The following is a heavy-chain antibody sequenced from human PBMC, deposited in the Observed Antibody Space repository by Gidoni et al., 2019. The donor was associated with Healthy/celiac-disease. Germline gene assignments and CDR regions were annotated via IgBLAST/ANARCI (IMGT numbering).Heavy chain of an antibody. Sequence: QVQLQESGPGLVKPSQTLSLTCILSGGSISSGDYYWRWIRQPPGKGLEWIGYIYYSGSTYYNPSLKSRVTISVDTSKNQFSLKLSSVTAADTAVFYCARSVGGDYDWYFDLWGRGTLVTVSS. V-gene: IGHV4-30-4*01. CDR3: ARSVGGDYDWYFDL. CDR2: IYYSGST. CDR1: GGSISSGDYY. J-gene: IGHJ2*01. D-gene: IGHD4-17*01.